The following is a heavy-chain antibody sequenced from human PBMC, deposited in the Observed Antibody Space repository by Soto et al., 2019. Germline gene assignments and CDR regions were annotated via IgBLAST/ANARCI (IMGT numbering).Heavy chain of an antibody. CDR1: GLTFNRYW. CDR2: INTDGTNS. D-gene: IGHD2-15*01. J-gene: IGHJ5*02. V-gene: IGHV3-74*01. Sequence: GSLRLSCAASGLTFNRYWMHWVRHAPGKGLVWVSHINTDGTNSNYADSVKGRFTISRDNAKSTLFLQMNSLRDEDTAVYYCAREFCSGGNCYTYYFDPWGQGIPVTVSS. CDR3: AREFCSGGNCYTYYFDP.